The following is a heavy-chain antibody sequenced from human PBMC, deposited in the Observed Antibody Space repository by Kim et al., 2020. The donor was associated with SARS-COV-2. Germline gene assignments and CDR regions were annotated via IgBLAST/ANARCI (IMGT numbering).Heavy chain of an antibody. Sequence: SVKGRFSISRANSKNTLYLQMNSLRAEDTAVYYCATDGDYYGSGSYFDYWGQGTLVTVSS. V-gene: IGHV3-30*04. CDR3: ATDGDYYGSGSYFDY. J-gene: IGHJ4*02. D-gene: IGHD3-10*01.